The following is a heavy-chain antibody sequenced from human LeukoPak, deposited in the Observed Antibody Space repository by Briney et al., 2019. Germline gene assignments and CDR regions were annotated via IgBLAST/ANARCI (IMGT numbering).Heavy chain of an antibody. D-gene: IGHD3-22*01. CDR1: GGSISSSSDY. CDR2: IYHSETT. J-gene: IGHJ5*02. CDR3: GRPNPDSSGYYGSFDP. Sequence: PSETLSLTCRVSGGSISSSSDYWGWVRQPPGKGLEWIGSIYHSETTYYNPSLKSRVIISVDTSKNQFSLKLNSMTAADTAVYYCGRPNPDSSGYYGSFDPWGQGILVTVSS. V-gene: IGHV4-39*01.